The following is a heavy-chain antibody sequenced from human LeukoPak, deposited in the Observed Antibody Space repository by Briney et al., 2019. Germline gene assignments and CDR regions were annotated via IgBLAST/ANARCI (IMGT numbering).Heavy chain of an antibody. CDR3: ATGVWWDLDSVAHPDY. CDR1: GYTFTGYY. V-gene: IGHV1-2*02. J-gene: IGHJ4*02. D-gene: IGHD1-26*01. Sequence: GASVKVSCKASGYTFTGYYMHWVRQAPGQGLEWMGWINPNSGGTNYAQKFQGRVTMTEDTSTDTAYMELSSLRSEDTAVYYCATGVWWDLDSVAHPDYWGQGTLVTVSS. CDR2: INPNSGGT.